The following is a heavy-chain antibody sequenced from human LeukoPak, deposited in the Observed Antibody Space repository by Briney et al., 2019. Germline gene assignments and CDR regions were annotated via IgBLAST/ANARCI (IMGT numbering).Heavy chain of an antibody. CDR1: GFTFSSYA. CDR3: ARTGIRGAFDI. J-gene: IGHJ3*02. V-gene: IGHV3-30-3*01. CDR2: ISYDGSNK. D-gene: IGHD3-10*01. Sequence: GRSLRLSCAASGFTFSSYAMHWVRQAPGKGLEWVAVISYDGSNKYYADSVKGRFTISRDNSKNTLYLQMNSLRAEDTAVYYCARTGIRGAFDIWGQGTMVTVSS.